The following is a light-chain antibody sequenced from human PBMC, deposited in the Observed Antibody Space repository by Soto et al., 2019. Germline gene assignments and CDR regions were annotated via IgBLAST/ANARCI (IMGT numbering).Light chain of an antibody. J-gene: IGLJ3*02. CDR3: QVWDSSKGV. V-gene: IGLV3-21*04. Sequence: SYELTQPPSVSVAPGKTARITCGGNNIGSKSVHWYQQKPGQAPVLVIYYDSDRPSGIPERFSGSNSGNTATLTISRVEAGDEADYYCQVWDSSKGVFGGGTKLTFL. CDR1: NIGSKS. CDR2: YDS.